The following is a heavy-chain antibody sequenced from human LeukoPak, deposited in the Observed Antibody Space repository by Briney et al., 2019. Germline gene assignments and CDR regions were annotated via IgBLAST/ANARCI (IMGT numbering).Heavy chain of an antibody. V-gene: IGHV4-34*01. J-gene: IGHJ4*02. CDR2: INHSGST. Sequence: PSETLSLTCAVYGGSFSGYYWSWIRQPPGKGLEWIGEINHSGSTNYNPSLKSRVTISVDTSKNQFSLKLSSVTAADTAVYYCARRGYDILTGYSHYFDYWGQGTLVTVSS. CDR1: GGSFSGYY. CDR3: ARRGYDILTGYSHYFDY. D-gene: IGHD3-9*01.